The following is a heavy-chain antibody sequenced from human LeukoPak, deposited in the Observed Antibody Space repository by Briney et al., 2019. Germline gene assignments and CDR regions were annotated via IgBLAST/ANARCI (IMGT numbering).Heavy chain of an antibody. CDR2: IKQDGSEK. V-gene: IGHV3-7*01. CDR1: GFTFSSYW. D-gene: IGHD1-26*01. CDR3: ARDLGGSYYVTLSDY. Sequence: GGSLRLSCAASGFTFSSYWMSWVRQAPGKGLEWVANIKQDGSEKYYVDSVKGRFTISRDNAKNSLYLQMNSLRAEDTAVYYCARDLGGSYYVTLSDYWGQGTLVTVSS. J-gene: IGHJ4*02.